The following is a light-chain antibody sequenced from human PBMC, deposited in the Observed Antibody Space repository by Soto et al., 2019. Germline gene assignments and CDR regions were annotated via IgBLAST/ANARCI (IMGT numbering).Light chain of an antibody. Sequence: QSVLTQPPSASGSPGQSVAISCTGTSSDVGGYNYVSWYQQHPGKAPKLMIYGASTLQSGVPSRFSGSGSATEFTLTITSLQPEDFATYYCVQHDTDPLTFGG. J-gene: IGLJ2*01. CDR1: SSDVGGYNY. CDR2: GAS. CDR3: VQHDTDPLT. V-gene: IGLV2-8*01.